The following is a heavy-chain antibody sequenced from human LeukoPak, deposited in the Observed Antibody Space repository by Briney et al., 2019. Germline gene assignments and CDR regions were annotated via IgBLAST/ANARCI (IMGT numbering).Heavy chain of an antibody. Sequence: GGSLRLSCAASGFTFSSYDMHWVRQATGKGLDWVSAIGTAGDTYYPGSVKGRFTISRENAKNSLYLQMNSLRAGDTAVYYCARAGSGWYDFDYWGQGTLVTVSS. D-gene: IGHD6-19*01. V-gene: IGHV3-13*01. CDR2: IGTAGDT. CDR3: ARAGSGWYDFDY. CDR1: GFTFSSYD. J-gene: IGHJ4*02.